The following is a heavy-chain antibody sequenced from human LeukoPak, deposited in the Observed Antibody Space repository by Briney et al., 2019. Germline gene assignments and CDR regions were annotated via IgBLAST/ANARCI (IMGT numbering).Heavy chain of an antibody. V-gene: IGHV3-33*01. J-gene: IGHJ3*02. CDR2: IWYDGSNK. CDR3: ARDFRDAFDI. CDR1: GFTFSSYG. Sequence: GRSLRLSCAASGFTFSSYGMLWVRQAPGKGLEWVAVIWYDGSNKYYADSVKGRFTISRDNSKNTLYLQMNSLRAEDTAVYYCARDFRDAFDIWGQGTMVTVSS.